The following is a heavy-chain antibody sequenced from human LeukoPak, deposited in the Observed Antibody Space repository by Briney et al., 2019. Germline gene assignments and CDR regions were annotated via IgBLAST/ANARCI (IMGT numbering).Heavy chain of an antibody. J-gene: IGHJ4*02. V-gene: IGHV3-7*01. CDR1: GFTFENYW. D-gene: IGHD5-18*01. Sequence: PGGSLRLSCAASGFTFENYWMSWVRQVPRKGPEWLANIKQDGSVEHYLDSVKGRFTISRDNAKNSLFLQMNSLIAEDTAVYYCARWAGVTDQWGQGTLVTVSS. CDR3: ARWAGVTDQ. CDR2: IKQDGSVE.